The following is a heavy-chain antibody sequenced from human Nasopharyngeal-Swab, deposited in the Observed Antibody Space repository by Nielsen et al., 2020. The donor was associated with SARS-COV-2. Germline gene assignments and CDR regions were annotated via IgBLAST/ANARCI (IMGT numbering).Heavy chain of an antibody. D-gene: IGHD5-12*01. CDR2: ISYAGSSE. CDR1: GFSFNSHA. V-gene: IGHV3-30*04. Sequence: GESLKISCAASGFSFNSHAMHWVRQAPGKGLEWVAVISYAGSSEYYADFVKGRFTISRDNAKNSLYLQMNSLRAEDTAVYYCAREVPYSGHDDAFDIWGQGTMVTVSA. J-gene: IGHJ3*02. CDR3: AREVPYSGHDDAFDI.